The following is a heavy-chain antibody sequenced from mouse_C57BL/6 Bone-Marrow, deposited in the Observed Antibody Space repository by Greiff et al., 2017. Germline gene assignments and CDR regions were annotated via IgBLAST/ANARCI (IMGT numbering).Heavy chain of an antibody. Sequence: QVQLQQSGAELARPGASVKLSCKASGYTFTSYGISWVKQRTGQGLEWIGEIYPRSGNTYYNEKFKGKATLTADKSSSTAYMELRSLTSEDSAVYFCARRMGLRQDWFAYWGQGTLVTVSA. CDR3: ARRMGLRQDWFAY. CDR2: IYPRSGNT. V-gene: IGHV1-81*01. J-gene: IGHJ3*01. D-gene: IGHD2-4*01. CDR1: GYTFTSYG.